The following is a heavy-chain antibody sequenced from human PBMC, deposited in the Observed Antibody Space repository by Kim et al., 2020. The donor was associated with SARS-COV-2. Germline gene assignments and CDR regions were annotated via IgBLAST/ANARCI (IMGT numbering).Heavy chain of an antibody. D-gene: IGHD2-2*01. CDR1: GGTFSSYA. Sequence: SVKVSCKASGGTFSSYAISWVRQAPGQGLEWMGRIIPILGIANYAQKFQGRVTITADKSTSTAYMELSSLRSEDTAAYYCARVPPKSVVPAATTWYFDL. CDR3: ARVPPKSVVPAATTWYFDL. CDR2: IIPILGIA. J-gene: IGHJ2*01. V-gene: IGHV1-69*04.